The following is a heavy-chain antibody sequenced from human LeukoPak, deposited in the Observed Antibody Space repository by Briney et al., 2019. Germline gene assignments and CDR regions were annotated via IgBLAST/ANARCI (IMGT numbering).Heavy chain of an antibody. D-gene: IGHD5-12*01. CDR2: ISSSSYI. CDR3: ARVPPRSGYDHSVDY. CDR1: GFTSSSYS. V-gene: IGHV3-21*01. J-gene: IGHJ4*02. Sequence: PGGSLRLSCAASGFTSSSYSMNWVRQAPGKGLEWVSSISSSSYIYYADSVKGRFTISRDNAKNSLYLQMNSLRAEDTAVYYCARVPPRSGYDHSVDYWGQGTLVTVSS.